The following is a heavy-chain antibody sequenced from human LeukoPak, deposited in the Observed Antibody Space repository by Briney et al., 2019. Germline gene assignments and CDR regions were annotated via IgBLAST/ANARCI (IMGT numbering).Heavy chain of an antibody. V-gene: IGHV3-11*04. CDR2: ISSSGTTT. D-gene: IGHD6-6*01. CDR3: ARAVSSSATFDY. J-gene: IGHJ4*02. CDR1: GFSSSDYY. Sequence: GGSLRLSCAASGFSSSDYYMSWLRQAPGKALEWISYISSSGTTTYYEDSVKGRSTISRDNAKNSLYLQMNSLRAEDTAVYYCARAVSSSATFDYWGQGTLVTVSS.